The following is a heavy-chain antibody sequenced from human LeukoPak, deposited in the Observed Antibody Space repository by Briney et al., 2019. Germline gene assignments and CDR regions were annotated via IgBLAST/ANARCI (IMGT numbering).Heavy chain of an antibody. CDR3: AREMATIYPSKSFDI. Sequence: AASVKVSCTASGGTFSSYAISWVRQAPGQGLEWMGGIIPIFGTANYAQKFQGRVTITADESTSTAYMELSSLRSEDTAVYYCAREMATIYPSKSFDIWGQGTMVTVSS. J-gene: IGHJ3*02. CDR2: IIPIFGTA. CDR1: GGTFSSYA. D-gene: IGHD5-24*01. V-gene: IGHV1-69*13.